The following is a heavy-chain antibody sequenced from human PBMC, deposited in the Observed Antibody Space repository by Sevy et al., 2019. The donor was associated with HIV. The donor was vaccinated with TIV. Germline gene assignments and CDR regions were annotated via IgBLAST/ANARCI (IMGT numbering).Heavy chain of an antibody. V-gene: IGHV3-23*01. D-gene: IGHD2-8*01. CDR3: AREGCTKPHDY. CDR1: GFTFSKYS. Sequence: GGSLRLSCAASGFTFSKYSMSWVRLPPGKGLEWVSTFSFGCGEINYADSVKGRFTISRDNSKSSVYLQMNNLRPEDTAVYYCAREGCTKPHDYWGQGTLVTVSS. CDR2: FSFGCGEI. J-gene: IGHJ4*02.